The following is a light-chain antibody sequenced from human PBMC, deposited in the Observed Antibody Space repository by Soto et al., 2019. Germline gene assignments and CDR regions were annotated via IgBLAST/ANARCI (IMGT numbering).Light chain of an antibody. Sequence: QSVLTQPPSASGTPGQRVTISCSGSTFNIGGNTVSWYQHLPGTSPKLLIYNNVHRPSGVPDRFSGSKSGTSASLAISGLQSEDESDYYCAAWDDGLNTLLFGGGTQLTVL. J-gene: IGLJ2*01. CDR3: AAWDDGLNTLL. V-gene: IGLV1-44*01. CDR2: NNV. CDR1: TFNIGGNT.